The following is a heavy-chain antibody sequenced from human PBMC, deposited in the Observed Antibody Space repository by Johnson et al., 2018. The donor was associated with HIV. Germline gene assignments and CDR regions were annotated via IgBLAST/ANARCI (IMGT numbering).Heavy chain of an antibody. D-gene: IGHD2-2*01. Sequence: VQLVESGGGLVQPGGSLRLSCAASGFTFDDYAMHWVRQAPGKGLEWVSGISWNGGSTGYADSVKGRFTISRDTAKNSLYLQMNSLRAEDTALYYCARGKLPAALRRGDAFDIWGQGTMVTVSS. CDR3: ARGKLPAALRRGDAFDI. CDR2: ISWNGGST. J-gene: IGHJ3*02. CDR1: GFTFDDYA. V-gene: IGHV3-20*04.